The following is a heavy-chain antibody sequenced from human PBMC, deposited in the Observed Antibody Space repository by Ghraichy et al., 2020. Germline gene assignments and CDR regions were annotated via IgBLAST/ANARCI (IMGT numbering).Heavy chain of an antibody. D-gene: IGHD3-9*01. CDR2: ISGSGGST. CDR3: AKVRRDDILTGYADFDY. V-gene: IGHV3-23*01. Sequence: WGSLRLSCAVSGFPFGNYAMSWVRQAPGKGLEWVSGISGSGGSTYYADSVKGRFTISRDNSKNTLYLQMNSLRAEDTAVYYCAKVRRDDILTGYADFDYWGQGILVTVSS. CDR1: GFPFGNYA. J-gene: IGHJ4*02.